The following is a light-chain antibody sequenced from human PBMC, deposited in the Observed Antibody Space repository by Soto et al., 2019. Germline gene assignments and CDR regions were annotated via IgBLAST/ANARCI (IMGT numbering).Light chain of an antibody. Sequence: QSALTQPASVSGSPGQSITISCTGTSSDVGSYNLVSWYQQHPGKAPKLMIYEGSKRPSGVPDRFSGSKSGTSASLAISGLQSEDEGDYYCATWDDSLDGPVFGGGTKLTVL. CDR1: SSDVGSYNL. J-gene: IGLJ2*01. CDR3: ATWDDSLDGPV. V-gene: IGLV2-14*02. CDR2: EGS.